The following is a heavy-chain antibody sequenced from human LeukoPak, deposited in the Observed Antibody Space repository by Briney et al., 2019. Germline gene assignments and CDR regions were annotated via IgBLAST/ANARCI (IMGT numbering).Heavy chain of an antibody. V-gene: IGHV4-34*01. Sequence: SETLSLTCAVYGGSFSGYYWSWIRKPPGKGLEWIGEINHSGSTNYNPSLKSRVTISVDTSKNQFSLKLSSVTAADTAVYYCARGSSQQWLVRGAFNYWGQGTLVTVSS. CDR3: ARGSSQQWLVRGAFNY. CDR1: GGSFSGYY. CDR2: INHSGST. J-gene: IGHJ4*02. D-gene: IGHD6-19*01.